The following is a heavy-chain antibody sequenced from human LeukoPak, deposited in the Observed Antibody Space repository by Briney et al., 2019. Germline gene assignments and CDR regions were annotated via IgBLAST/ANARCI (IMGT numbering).Heavy chain of an antibody. CDR2: INSNSGGT. Sequence: ASVKVSCKASGYTFTGYYMHWVRQAPGQGLEWMGWINSNSGGTNYAQKFQGRVTMTRDTSISTAYMELSRLRSDDTAVYYCARDLGDIVATMGEFDYWGQGTLVTVSS. V-gene: IGHV1-2*02. J-gene: IGHJ4*02. CDR1: GYTFTGYY. D-gene: IGHD5-12*01. CDR3: ARDLGDIVATMGEFDY.